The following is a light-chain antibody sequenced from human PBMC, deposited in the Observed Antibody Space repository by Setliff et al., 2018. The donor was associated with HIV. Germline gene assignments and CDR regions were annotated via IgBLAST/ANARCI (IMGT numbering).Light chain of an antibody. V-gene: IGLV2-23*02. CDR3: CSYAGSSAPVV. Sequence: QSALTQPRSVSGSPGQAITISCTGTSNDVGRYNLVSWYQQYPGKAPKVIIYEVIKRPSGVSSRFSGSKSGNTASLTISGLQAEDEADFYCCSYAGSSAPVVFGGGTK. CDR1: SNDVGRYNL. J-gene: IGLJ3*02. CDR2: EVI.